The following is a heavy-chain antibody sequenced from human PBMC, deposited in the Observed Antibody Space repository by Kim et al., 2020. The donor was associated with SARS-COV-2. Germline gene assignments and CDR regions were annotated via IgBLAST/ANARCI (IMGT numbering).Heavy chain of an antibody. Sequence: SVKVSCKASGFTFSRSAMQWVRQARGQRLEWIGWIVVGSGDTIYAQKFRERVTISKDMSTSTVYMELSSLRSEDTAVYYCAADPSVQPGRNNWFDPWGQGTLVTVSS. D-gene: IGHD3-10*01. CDR3: AADPSVQPGRNNWFDP. CDR1: GFTFSRSA. J-gene: IGHJ5*02. V-gene: IGHV1-58*02. CDR2: IVVGSGDT.